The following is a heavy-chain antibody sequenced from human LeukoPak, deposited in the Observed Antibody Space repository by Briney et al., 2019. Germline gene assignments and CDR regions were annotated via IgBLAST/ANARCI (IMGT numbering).Heavy chain of an antibody. J-gene: IGHJ4*02. Sequence: SGGSLRLSCAASGFTFSDYYMTWIRQAPGKGLEWVSSISTSGSTIYYADSVKGRFAISRDNAKNSLYLQMNTLSAEDTAVYYCARNRGSYHSRFDYWGQGTLVTVSS. D-gene: IGHD1-26*01. CDR1: GFTFSDYY. V-gene: IGHV3-11*04. CDR2: ISTSGSTI. CDR3: ARNRGSYHSRFDY.